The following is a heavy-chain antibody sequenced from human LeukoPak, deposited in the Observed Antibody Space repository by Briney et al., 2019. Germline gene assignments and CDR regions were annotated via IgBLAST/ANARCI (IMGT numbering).Heavy chain of an antibody. Sequence: GGSLRLSCAASGFTFSSYWMHWVRQGPGKGLVWVSRINTDGSSTSYADSVKGRFTISRDNAKNTLYLQMNSLRAEDTAVYYCARARRGGSYLSYYFDYWGQGTLVTVSS. CDR2: INTDGSST. V-gene: IGHV3-74*01. CDR3: ARARRGGSYLSYYFDY. J-gene: IGHJ4*02. CDR1: GFTFSSYW. D-gene: IGHD1-26*01.